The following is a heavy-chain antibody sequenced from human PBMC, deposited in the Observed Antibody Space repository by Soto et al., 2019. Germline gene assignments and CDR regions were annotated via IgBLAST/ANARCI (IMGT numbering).Heavy chain of an antibody. CDR2: ISGSGSTF. V-gene: IGHV3-11*01. CDR1: GCNFSDYY. J-gene: IGHJ2*01. Sequence: GGSLRLSCAASGCNFSDYYRTWIRQAPGKGLEWVSYISGSGSTFYYADSVKGRFTISRDNAKNSLFLQMNSLRVEDTAVYYCASTFSPPVWYFDLWGRGTLVTVSS. CDR3: ASTFSPPVWYFDL.